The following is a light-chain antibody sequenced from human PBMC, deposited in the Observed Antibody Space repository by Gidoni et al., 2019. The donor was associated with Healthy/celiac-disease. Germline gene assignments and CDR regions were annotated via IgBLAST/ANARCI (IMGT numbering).Light chain of an antibody. CDR1: SSDVGGYNY. J-gene: IGLJ3*02. V-gene: IGLV2-14*01. CDR3: SSYTSSSTLEV. Sequence: QSSLTHPASVSGSPGQSITISCTGTSSDVGGYNYVSGYQQHPGKAPKLMIYDVSNRHSGVANRFSGSKSGNKASLTISGLQAEDEADYYCSSYTSSSTLEVFGGGTKLTVL. CDR2: DVS.